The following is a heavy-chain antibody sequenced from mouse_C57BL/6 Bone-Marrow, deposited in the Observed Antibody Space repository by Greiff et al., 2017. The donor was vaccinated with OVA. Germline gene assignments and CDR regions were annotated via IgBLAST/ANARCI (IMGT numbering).Heavy chain of an antibody. D-gene: IGHD1-1*01. CDR1: GFTFSSYG. V-gene: IGHV5-6*02. CDR2: ISSGGSYP. J-gene: IGHJ2*01. CDR3: ARRRYYYAPYYFDY. Sequence: EVKLVESGGDLVKPGGSLKLSCAASGFTFSSYGMSWVRQTPDKRLEWVATISSGGSYPYSPDSVKGRFTISSANAKNTLYLQMSRLKSEDTAMYYCARRRYYYAPYYFDYWGQGTTLAVAS.